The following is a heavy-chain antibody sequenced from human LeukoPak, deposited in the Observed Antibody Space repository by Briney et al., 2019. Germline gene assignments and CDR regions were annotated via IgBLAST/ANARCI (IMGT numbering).Heavy chain of an antibody. CDR2: MLYDGTNK. Sequence: GRSLRLSCAASGFSFSSYGMHWVRQAPGKGLEWVAVMLYDGTNKYYADSVKGRFTISRDNSKSTLYLQMNSLGAEDTAVYYCAKPLGGGSRYSLCAFAMWGQGTMVTVSS. J-gene: IGHJ3*02. CDR3: AKPLGGGSRYSLCAFAM. CDR1: GFSFSSYG. D-gene: IGHD2-15*01. V-gene: IGHV3-30*18.